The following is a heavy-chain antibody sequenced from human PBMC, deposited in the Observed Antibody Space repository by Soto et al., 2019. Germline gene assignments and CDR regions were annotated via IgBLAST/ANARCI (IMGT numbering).Heavy chain of an antibody. V-gene: IGHV4-30-2*01. CDR2: IYHSGST. CDR3: ARAAKVTTGYWYLHL. J-gene: IGHJ2*01. Sequence: SETLSLTCAVSGGSISSGGYSWSWIRQPPGKGLEWIGYIYHSGSTYYNPSLKSRVTISVDRSKSQFSLKLSSVTAADTAVYYCARAAKVTTGYWYLHLWGPGTMVTVYS. CDR1: GGSISSGGYS. D-gene: IGHD4-17*01.